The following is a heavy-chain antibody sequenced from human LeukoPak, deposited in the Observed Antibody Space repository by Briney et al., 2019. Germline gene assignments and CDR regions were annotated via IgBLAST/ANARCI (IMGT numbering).Heavy chain of an antibody. D-gene: IGHD2-15*01. CDR2: IWYDGSNK. J-gene: IGHJ4*02. Sequence: PGGSLRLSCAASGFTFSSYGMHWVRQAPGKGLEWVAVIWYDGSNKYYADSVKGRFTISRDNSKNTLYLQMNSLRAEDTAVYYCASTHCSGGSCYPYYFDYWGQGTLVTVSS. V-gene: IGHV3-33*08. CDR1: GFTFSSYG. CDR3: ASTHCSGGSCYPYYFDY.